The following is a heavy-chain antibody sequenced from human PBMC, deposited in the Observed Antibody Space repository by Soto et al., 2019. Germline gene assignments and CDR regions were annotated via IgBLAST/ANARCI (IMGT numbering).Heavy chain of an antibody. Sequence: GGSLRLSCVVSGFTVSTNYMTWVRQPPGKGLEWVSVIYSGGTTKSADSVEGRFTISRDISKNTLYLQMSSLRADDTAVYYCARGARMPAAGNYHYCMDVWGKGTTVTVSS. CDR2: IYSGGTT. CDR3: ARGARMPAAGNYHYCMDV. J-gene: IGHJ6*03. V-gene: IGHV3-66*01. CDR1: GFTVSTNY. D-gene: IGHD6-13*01.